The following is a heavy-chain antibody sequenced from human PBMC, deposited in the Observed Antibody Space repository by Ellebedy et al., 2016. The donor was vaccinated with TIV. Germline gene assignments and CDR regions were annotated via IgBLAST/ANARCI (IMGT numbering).Heavy chain of an antibody. CDR1: GFTFRSYW. D-gene: IGHD2-15*01. Sequence: PGGSLRLSCAASGFTFRSYWMHWVRQAPGKGLVCVSRINTDGSSTSYADSVKGRFTISRGNAKNTLYLQMNSLRVEDTAVYYCARSSLGGDAFDIWGQGTMVTVSS. V-gene: IGHV3-74*01. CDR2: INTDGSST. CDR3: ARSSLGGDAFDI. J-gene: IGHJ3*02.